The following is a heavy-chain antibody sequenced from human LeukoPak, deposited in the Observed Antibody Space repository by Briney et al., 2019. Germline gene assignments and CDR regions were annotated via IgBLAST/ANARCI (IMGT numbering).Heavy chain of an antibody. CDR3: ASLPTTHFDY. D-gene: IGHD5-12*01. Sequence: GGSLRLSCAASGFTFSSNAMHWVRQAPGKGLEWVAVISYDGSNKYYADSVKGRFTISRDNSKNTLYLQMNSLRAEDTAVYYCASLPTTHFDYWGQGTLVTVSS. CDR1: GFTFSSNA. V-gene: IGHV3-30-3*01. J-gene: IGHJ4*02. CDR2: ISYDGSNK.